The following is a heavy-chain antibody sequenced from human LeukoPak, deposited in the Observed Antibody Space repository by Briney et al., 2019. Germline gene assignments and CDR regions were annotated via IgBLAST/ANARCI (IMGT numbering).Heavy chain of an antibody. V-gene: IGHV1-2*02. Sequence: ASVKVSCKASGYTFTGYYMHWVRQAPGRGLEWMGWINPNSGGTNYAQKFQGRVTMTRDTSISTAYMELSRLRSDDTAVYYCARDYDYVWGSYRYPAPFDYWGQGTLVTVSS. CDR1: GYTFTGYY. CDR2: INPNSGGT. CDR3: ARDYDYVWGSYRYPAPFDY. J-gene: IGHJ4*02. D-gene: IGHD3-16*02.